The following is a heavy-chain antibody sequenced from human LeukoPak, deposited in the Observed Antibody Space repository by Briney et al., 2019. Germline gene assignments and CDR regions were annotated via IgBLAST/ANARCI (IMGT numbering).Heavy chain of an antibody. D-gene: IGHD3-3*01. V-gene: IGHV3-30*03. CDR2: ISNDGSKK. Sequence: GGSLRLSCAASGFTFSSYGMHWVRQAPGKGLDWVAVISNDGSKKYYADSVKGRFTISRDNSKNTLSLQVSSLRTEDTAVYYCARGSVWRPLDYWGQGTLVTVSS. CDR3: ARGSVWRPLDY. J-gene: IGHJ4*02. CDR1: GFTFSSYG.